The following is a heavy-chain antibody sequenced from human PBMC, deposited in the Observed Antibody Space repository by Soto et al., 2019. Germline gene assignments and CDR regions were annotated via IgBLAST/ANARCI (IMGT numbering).Heavy chain of an antibody. V-gene: IGHV1-24*01. CDR1: GYTLTELS. D-gene: IGHD3-10*01. J-gene: IGHJ5*02. CDR2: FDPEDGET. CDR3: ATDPHLWFGELGAFDP. Sequence: ASVKVSCKVSGYTLTELSMHWVRQAPGKGLEWMGGFDPEDGETIYAQKFQGRVTMTEDTSTDTAYMELSSLRSEDTAVYYCATDPHLWFGELGAFDPWGQGTLVTVSS.